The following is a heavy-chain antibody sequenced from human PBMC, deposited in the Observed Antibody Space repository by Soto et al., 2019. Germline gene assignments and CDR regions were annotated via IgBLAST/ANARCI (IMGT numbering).Heavy chain of an antibody. CDR3: ARERTTLAYGMDV. J-gene: IGHJ6*02. CDR2: INPSGGST. D-gene: IGHD1-1*01. V-gene: IGHV1-46*01. CDR1: GYTFTSYY. Sequence: ASVKVSCKASGYTFTSYYMHWVRQPPGQGLEWMGIINPSGGSTSYAQKFQGRVTMTRDTSTSTVYMELSSLRSEDTAVYYCARERTTLAYGMDVWGQGTTVTVSS.